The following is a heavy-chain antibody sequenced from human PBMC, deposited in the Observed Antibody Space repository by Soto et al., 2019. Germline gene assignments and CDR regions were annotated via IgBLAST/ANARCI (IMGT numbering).Heavy chain of an antibody. CDR3: ATDLTVLLPPDQQLAPNHYGMDV. CDR1: GYTLTELS. D-gene: IGHD6-13*01. Sequence: ASVKVSCKVSGYTLTELSMHWVRQAPGKGLEWMGGFDPEDGETIYAQKFQGRVTMTEDTSTDTAYMELSSLRSEDTAVYYCATDLTVLLPPDQQLAPNHYGMDVWGQGTTVTVSS. V-gene: IGHV1-24*01. CDR2: FDPEDGET. J-gene: IGHJ6*02.